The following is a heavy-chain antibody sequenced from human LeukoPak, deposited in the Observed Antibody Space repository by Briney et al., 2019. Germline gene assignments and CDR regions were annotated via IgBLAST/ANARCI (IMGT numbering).Heavy chain of an antibody. D-gene: IGHD4-23*01. J-gene: IGHJ3*02. CDR3: ARHTVVNAFDI. V-gene: IGHV1-2*04. CDR1: GYTFTGYY. CDR2: INPNSGGT. Sequence: ASVKVSCTASGYTFTGYYMHWVRQAPGQGLEWMGWINPNSGGTNYAQKFQGWVTMTRDTSISTAYMELSRLRSDDTAVYYCARHTVVNAFDIWGQGTMVTVSS.